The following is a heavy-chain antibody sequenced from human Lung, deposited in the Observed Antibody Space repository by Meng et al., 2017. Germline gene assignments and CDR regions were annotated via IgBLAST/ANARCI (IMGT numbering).Heavy chain of an antibody. CDR1: GCTFSNAW. D-gene: IGHD6-13*01. CDR3: TTEGEVAAGNDY. CDR2: IKSKTDGGTT. V-gene: IGHV3-15*01. Sequence: EVQLVESGGCLLKPGGSLRLSCAASGCTFSNAWMSWVRQAPGKGLEWVARIKSKTDGGTTDYAAPVKGRFTISRGDSKNTLFLQMNSLKTEDTAVYYCTTEGEVAAGNDYWGQGTLVTVSS. J-gene: IGHJ4*02.